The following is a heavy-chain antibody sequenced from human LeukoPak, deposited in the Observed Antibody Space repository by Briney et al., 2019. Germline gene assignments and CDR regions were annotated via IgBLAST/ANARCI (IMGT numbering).Heavy chain of an antibody. Sequence: ASVKVSCKASGYTFTDYHMHWVRQAPGQGLEWMGRINPNSGGTNYAQKFQGRVTMTRDTSISTAYMELSRLRSDDTAVYYCAREVGGTTLDFQHWGQGTLVIVSS. CDR1: GYTFTDYH. V-gene: IGHV1-2*06. J-gene: IGHJ1*01. CDR3: AREVGGTTLDFQH. D-gene: IGHD1-26*01. CDR2: INPNSGGT.